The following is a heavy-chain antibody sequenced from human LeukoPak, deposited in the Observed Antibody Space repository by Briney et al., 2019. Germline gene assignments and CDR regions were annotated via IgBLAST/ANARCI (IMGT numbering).Heavy chain of an antibody. CDR2: ISHDATVK. Sequence: PGGSLRLSCAASGFTFRNYGMKWVRQAPGKGLEWMAVISHDATVKYYADSVKGRFTISRDDSTTTLVLQMNSLRVEDTAVYFCAKEGSEFSSSFLDYRGQGTLVTVSS. J-gene: IGHJ4*02. D-gene: IGHD2-2*01. V-gene: IGHV3-30*18. CDR3: AKEGSEFSSSFLDY. CDR1: GFTFRNYG.